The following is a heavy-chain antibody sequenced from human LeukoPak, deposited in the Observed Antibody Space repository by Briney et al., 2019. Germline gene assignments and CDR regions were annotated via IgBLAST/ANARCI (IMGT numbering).Heavy chain of an antibody. J-gene: IGHJ1*01. V-gene: IGHV3-23*01. D-gene: IGHD2-21*02. CDR3: AKDPPAYCGGDCSGEYFQH. Sequence: GGSLRLSCAASGFTFSSYAMSWVRQAPGKGLEWVSATSGSGGSTYYADSVKGRFTISRDNSKNTLYLQMNSLRAEDTAVYYCAKDPPAYCGGDCSGEYFQHWGQGTLVTVSS. CDR1: GFTFSSYA. CDR2: TSGSGGST.